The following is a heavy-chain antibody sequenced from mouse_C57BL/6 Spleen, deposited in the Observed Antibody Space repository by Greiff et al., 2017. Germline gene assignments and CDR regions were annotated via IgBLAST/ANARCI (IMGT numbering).Heavy chain of an antibody. CDR2: IHPNSGST. V-gene: IGHV1-64*01. CDR1: GYTFTSYW. J-gene: IGHJ2*01. D-gene: IGHD2-4*01. CDR3: ARYDCDDGY. Sequence: QVQLQQPGAELVKPGASVKLSCKASGYTFTSYWMHWVKQRPGQGLEWIGMIHPNSGSTNYNEKFKSKATLTVAKSSSTAYMQLSSLTSEGSAVYYCARYDCDDGYWGQGTTLTVSS.